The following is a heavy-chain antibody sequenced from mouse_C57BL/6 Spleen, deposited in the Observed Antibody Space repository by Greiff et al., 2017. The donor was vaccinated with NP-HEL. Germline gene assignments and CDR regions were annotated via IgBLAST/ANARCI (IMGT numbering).Heavy chain of an antibody. V-gene: IGHV5-6*01. J-gene: IGHJ2*01. CDR3: ARHGVTGVDY. D-gene: IGHD4-1*01. CDR2: ISSGGSYT. Sequence: EVQVVESGGDLVKPGGSLKLSCAASGFTFSSYGMSWVRQTPDKRLEWVATISSGGSYTYYPDSVKGRFTISRDNAKNTLYLQMSSLKSEDTAMYYCARHGVTGVDYWGQGTTLTVSS. CDR1: GFTFSSYG.